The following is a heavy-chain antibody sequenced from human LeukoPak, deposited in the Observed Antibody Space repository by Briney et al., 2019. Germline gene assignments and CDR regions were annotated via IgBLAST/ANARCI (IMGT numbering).Heavy chain of an antibody. V-gene: IGHV3-23*01. CDR2: ISGSGGST. Sequence: GGSLRLSYAASGFTFSSYAMSWVRQAPGKGLEWVSAISGSGGSTYYADSVKGRFTISRDNAENTLYLQMNSLRAEDTAVYYCARGTAGYHSSSFDYWGQGTLVTVSS. CDR3: ARGTAGYHSSSFDY. J-gene: IGHJ4*02. D-gene: IGHD6-13*01. CDR1: GFTFSSYA.